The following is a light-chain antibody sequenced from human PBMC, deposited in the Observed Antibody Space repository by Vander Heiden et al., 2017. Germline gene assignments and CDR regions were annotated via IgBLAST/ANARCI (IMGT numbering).Light chain of an antibody. V-gene: IGKV1-33*01. Sequence: SVGDRVAITCQASQDITDHLNWFQHIPGKAPKLLIYDASNLQTGVPSRFSGSGSGTDFTFTIDSLQPDDFATYYCQQYDFLPLTFGGGTKVDIK. J-gene: IGKJ4*01. CDR3: QQYDFLPLT. CDR2: DAS. CDR1: QDITDH.